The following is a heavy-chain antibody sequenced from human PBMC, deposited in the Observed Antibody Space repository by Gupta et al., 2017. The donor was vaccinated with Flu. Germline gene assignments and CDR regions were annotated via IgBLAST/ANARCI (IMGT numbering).Heavy chain of an antibody. Sequence: KGLEWVGRIKSKTDGGTTDYAAPVKGRFTISRDDSKNTLYLQMNSLKTEDTAVYYCTTSGWWLVLGYYGMDVWGQGTTVTGSS. CDR2: IKSKTDGGTT. V-gene: IGHV3-15*01. D-gene: IGHD6-19*01. CDR3: TTSGWWLVLGYYGMDV. J-gene: IGHJ6*02.